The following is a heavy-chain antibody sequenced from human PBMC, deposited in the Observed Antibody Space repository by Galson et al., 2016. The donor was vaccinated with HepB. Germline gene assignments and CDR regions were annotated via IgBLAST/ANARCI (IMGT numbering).Heavy chain of an antibody. CDR3: VRDGRGDEFNMDV. Sequence: SLRLSCAASGFILSSYYMTWVRQASGKGMECVASIRQEGSQVYVDSVRGRFTISRDNAQNSLYLQMNSLRAEDTAVYYCVRDGRGDEFNMDVWGKGTTVTVSS. V-gene: IGHV3-7*03. D-gene: IGHD3-16*01. J-gene: IGHJ6*03. CDR1: GFILSSYY. CDR2: IRQEGSQV.